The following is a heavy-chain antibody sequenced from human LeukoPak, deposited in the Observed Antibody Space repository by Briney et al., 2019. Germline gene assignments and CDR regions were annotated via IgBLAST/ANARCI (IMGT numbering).Heavy chain of an antibody. V-gene: IGHV3-7*01. CDR3: ARAQKYDFWSGYYILDY. J-gene: IGHJ4*02. Sequence: PGRSLRLSCAVSGFTFSSYWMSWVRQAPGNGLEWVANIDQDGSEKYYVESMKGRFTISRDNAKNSLYLQMNSLRAEDTAAYYCARAQKYDFWSGYYILDYWGQGTLVTVSS. CDR2: IDQDGSEK. CDR1: GFTFSSYW. D-gene: IGHD3-3*01.